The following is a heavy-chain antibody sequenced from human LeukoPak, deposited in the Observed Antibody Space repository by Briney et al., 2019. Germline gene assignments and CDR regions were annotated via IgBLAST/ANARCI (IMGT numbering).Heavy chain of an antibody. D-gene: IGHD3-22*01. V-gene: IGHV4-59*01. Sequence: SSETLSLTCTVSGGSISSYYWSWIRQPPGKGLERIGYIYYSGSTNYNPSLKSRVTISVDTSKNQFSLKLSSVTAADTAVYYCARDPYYYDSSGYYHSYFDYWGQGTLVTVPS. CDR3: ARDPYYYDSSGYYHSYFDY. CDR2: IYYSGST. J-gene: IGHJ4*02. CDR1: GGSISSYY.